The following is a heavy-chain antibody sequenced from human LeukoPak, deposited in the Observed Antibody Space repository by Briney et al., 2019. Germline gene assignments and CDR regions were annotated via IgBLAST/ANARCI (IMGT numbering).Heavy chain of an antibody. Sequence: GGSLRLSCAASGFAVFSNYMNWVRQAPGKGLEWVSVIYSDGDTSYADSVKGRFTISRDISKNTLYLQMNSLRAEDTAVYYCATPSGGYWGQGTLVTVPS. D-gene: IGHD6-25*01. CDR3: ATPSGGY. CDR1: GFAVFSNY. J-gene: IGHJ4*02. V-gene: IGHV3-66*01. CDR2: IYSDGDT.